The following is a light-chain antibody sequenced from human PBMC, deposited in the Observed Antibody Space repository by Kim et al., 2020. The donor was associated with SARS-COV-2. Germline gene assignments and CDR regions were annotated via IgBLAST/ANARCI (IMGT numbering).Light chain of an antibody. V-gene: IGLV10-54*04. CDR1: SNSVGDQG. J-gene: IGLJ3*02. CDR3: SAWDRRLSAWV. Sequence: RQTGTLTCTGDSNSVGDQGATWRQQHQGHPPKLLSYRNNNRPSGISERFSASRSGNTASLTIAGLQPDDEGDYYCSAWDRRLSAWVFGEGTQLTVL. CDR2: RNN.